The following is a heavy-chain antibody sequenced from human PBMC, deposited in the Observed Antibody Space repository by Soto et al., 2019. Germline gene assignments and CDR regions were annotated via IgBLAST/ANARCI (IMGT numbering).Heavy chain of an antibody. J-gene: IGHJ5*02. CDR3: AHRYYYDSSGLLDT. Sequence: QITLKESGPTLVKPTQTLTLTCTFSGFSLSTSGVGVGWIRQPPGKALEWLALIYWDDDKRYSPSLKSRLTTTKETSKIQVVLTMTNKDPVDTATYYRAHRYYYDSSGLLDTCGKGTLVSVSS. V-gene: IGHV2-5*02. D-gene: IGHD3-22*01. CDR1: GFSLSTSGVG. CDR2: IYWDDDK.